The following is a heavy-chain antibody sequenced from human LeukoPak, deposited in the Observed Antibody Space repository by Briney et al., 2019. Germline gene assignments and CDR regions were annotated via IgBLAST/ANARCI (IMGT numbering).Heavy chain of an antibody. Sequence: KPSETLSLTCAVSGGSISSSNWWSWVRQPPGKGLEWIGEIYHSGSTNYNPSLKSRVTISVDKSKNQFSLKLSSVTAADTAVYYCAREGRITMIVVAPRRGAFDIWGQGTMVTVSS. CDR3: AREGRITMIVVAPRRGAFDI. CDR2: IYHSGST. CDR1: GGSISSSNW. D-gene: IGHD3-22*01. J-gene: IGHJ3*02. V-gene: IGHV4-4*02.